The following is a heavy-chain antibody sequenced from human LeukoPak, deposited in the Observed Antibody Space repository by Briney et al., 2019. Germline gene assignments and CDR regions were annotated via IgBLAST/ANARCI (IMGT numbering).Heavy chain of an antibody. CDR1: GYSISSGYY. J-gene: IGHJ4*02. CDR3: ATYKYDYVWGNQHFDY. Sequence: SETLSLTCTVSGYSISSGYYRAWIRQPPGKGLEYIGSINYRGSTYYNPSLKSRVTLSVDTSKNQFSLKLNSVTAADTAVYYCATYKYDYVWGNQHFDYWGQGTLVAVSS. V-gene: IGHV4-38-2*02. D-gene: IGHD3-16*01. CDR2: INYRGST.